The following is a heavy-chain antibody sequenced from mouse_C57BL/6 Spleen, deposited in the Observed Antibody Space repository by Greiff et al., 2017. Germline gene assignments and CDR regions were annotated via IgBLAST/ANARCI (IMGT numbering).Heavy chain of an antibody. CDR3: VRHAPYGNYEKYYYTKGY. J-gene: IGHJ4*01. Sequence: EVQGVESGGGLVQPKGSLKLSCATSGFSFNTYAMNWVRQAPGKGLEWVARIRRKSNNYATYYADSEKARFTITRDDSESILYLQMNNLTTEDTDMYCCVRHAPYGNYEKYYYTKGYWGQGTSVTVSS. D-gene: IGHD2-1*01. V-gene: IGHV10-1*01. CDR2: IRRKSNNYAT. CDR1: GFSFNTYA.